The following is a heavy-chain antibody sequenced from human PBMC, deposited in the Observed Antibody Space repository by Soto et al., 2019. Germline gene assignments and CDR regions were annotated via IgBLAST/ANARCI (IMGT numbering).Heavy chain of an antibody. J-gene: IGHJ4*02. V-gene: IGHV1-69*01. D-gene: IGHD3-22*01. Sequence: QVQLVQSGAEVKKPGSSVKVSCKASGGTFSSYAISWVRQAPGHGLEWMGGIIPIFGTANYEQKFQGRVTITADESTSTAYMELSSLRSEDTAVYYCARHHDYDSSGYYWYWGQGTLVTVSS. CDR3: ARHHDYDSSGYYWY. CDR2: IIPIFGTA. CDR1: GGTFSSYA.